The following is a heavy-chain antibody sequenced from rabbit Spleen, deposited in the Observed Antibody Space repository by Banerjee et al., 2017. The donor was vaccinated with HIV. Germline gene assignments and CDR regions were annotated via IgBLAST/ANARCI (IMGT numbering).Heavy chain of an antibody. D-gene: IGHD8-1*01. J-gene: IGHJ6*01. CDR3: ARDAGTSFSTYGMDL. V-gene: IGHV1S40*01. CDR1: GFSLNSDYD. CDR2: IYAGNSGAT. Sequence: QSLEESGGGLVKPGASLTLTCKASGFSLNSDYDMCWVRQAPGKGLEWIASIYAGNSGATYSATWAKGRFTISKTSSTTVTLQMTSLTVADTATYFCARDAGTSFSTYGMDLWGPGTLVTVS.